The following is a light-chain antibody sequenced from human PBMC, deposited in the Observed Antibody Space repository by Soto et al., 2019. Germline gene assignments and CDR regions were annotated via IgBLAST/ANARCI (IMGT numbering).Light chain of an antibody. CDR2: EVS. Sequence: QSVLTQPRSVSGSPGQSVTISCTGPSSDVGGLHSVSWYQQRPGKAPKLMIYEVSNRPSGVSNRFSGSKSGNTASLTISGLQAEDEADYYCSSYTSSSTFVFGTGTKVTVL. J-gene: IGLJ1*01. CDR1: SSDVGGLHS. V-gene: IGLV2-14*01. CDR3: SSYTSSSTFV.